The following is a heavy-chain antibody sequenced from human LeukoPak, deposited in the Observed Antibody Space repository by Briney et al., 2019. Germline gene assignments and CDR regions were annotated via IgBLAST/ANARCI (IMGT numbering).Heavy chain of an antibody. Sequence: GGSLRLSCAASGFTFSSYWMHWVRQAPGKGLVWVSHINNGGSTPNYADSVKGRFTVPRDNAKNTLSLQMSSLRAEDTAVYYCARDTQYGLDVWGQGTTVTVSS. CDR1: GFTFSSYW. CDR3: ARDTQYGLDV. CDR2: INNGGSTP. V-gene: IGHV3-74*01. J-gene: IGHJ6*02.